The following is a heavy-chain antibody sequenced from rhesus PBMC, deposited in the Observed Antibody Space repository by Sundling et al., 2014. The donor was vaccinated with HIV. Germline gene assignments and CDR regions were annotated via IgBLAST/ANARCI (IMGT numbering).Heavy chain of an antibody. CDR3: SRTDF. V-gene: IGHV4-92*01. Sequence: QVHLEESGPGLVKPSETLSLTCAVSGVSISSSHWWSWIRQPPGKGLEWIASVYGNSAATYYNPSLDNRVAISKDTSKNQFSLTLNSVTAADTAVYYCSRTDFWGQGVLVTVSS. CDR1: GVSISSSHW. CDR2: VYGNSAAT. J-gene: IGHJ4*01.